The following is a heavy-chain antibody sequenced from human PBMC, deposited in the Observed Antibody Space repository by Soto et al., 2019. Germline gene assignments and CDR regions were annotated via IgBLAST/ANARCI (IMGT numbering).Heavy chain of an antibody. CDR3: VTEADSPL. CDR2: ISASADST. J-gene: IGHJ6*03. V-gene: IGHV3-23*01. Sequence: WVRQAPGKGLEWVAVISASADSTDYADSVKGRFTISRDNSKNTLYLQMNSLRAEDTEIYYRVTEADSPLWGNGTTVLV.